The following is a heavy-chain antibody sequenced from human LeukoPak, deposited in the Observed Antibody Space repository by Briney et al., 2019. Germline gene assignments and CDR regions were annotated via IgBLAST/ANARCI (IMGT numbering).Heavy chain of an antibody. CDR2: IIPILGIA. CDR1: GGTFSSYA. J-gene: IGHJ5*02. CDR3: ARYDSSSWYGWCDP. Sequence: ASVKVSCKASGGTFSSYAISWVRQAPGQGLEWMGRIIPILGIANYAQKFQGRVTITADKSTSTAYMELSSLRSEDTAVYYCARYDSSSWYGWCDPWGQGTLVTVSS. D-gene: IGHD6-13*01. V-gene: IGHV1-69*04.